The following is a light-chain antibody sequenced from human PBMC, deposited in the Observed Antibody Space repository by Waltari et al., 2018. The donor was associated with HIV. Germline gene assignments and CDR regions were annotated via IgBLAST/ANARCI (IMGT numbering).Light chain of an antibody. CDR3: ASYTTSSTLVV. Sequence: QSTLTQPASVSGSPGQSIAISCTGTSSDVGAYNYVSWYRQHPGKAPTLIIYEVTTRPSGVSERFSGSKSGNTASLTISGLQAEDEADYYCASYTTSSTLVVFGGGTKLTVL. CDR1: SSDVGAYNY. CDR2: EVT. V-gene: IGLV2-14*01. J-gene: IGLJ2*01.